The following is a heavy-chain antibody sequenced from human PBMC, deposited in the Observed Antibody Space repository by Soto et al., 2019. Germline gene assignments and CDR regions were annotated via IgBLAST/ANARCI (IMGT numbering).Heavy chain of an antibody. D-gene: IGHD2-21*01. V-gene: IGHV4-59*01. J-gene: IGHJ4*02. CDR1: VGSISDYY. CDR3: ARRWGGTFDY. CDR2: MHYSGIT. Sequence: SETLSLTCTVSVGSISDYYWSWIRQPPGKGLEWIGYMHYSGITSYNPSLKSRVTISVDTSKNQFSLKLSSVTAADTAVYYCARRWGGTFDYWGQGTLVTVSS.